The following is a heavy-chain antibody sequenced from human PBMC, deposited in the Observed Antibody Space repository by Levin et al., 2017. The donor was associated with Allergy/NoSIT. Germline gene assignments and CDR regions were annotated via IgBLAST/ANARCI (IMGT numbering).Heavy chain of an antibody. V-gene: IGHV3-30*18. CDR2: ITSNGDQK. Sequence: PGGSLRLSCAASGFSFSTYGMQWVRQAPGKGLQWVAIITSNGDQKYYADSVRARFTISRDNSKSTVYLQISSLRPEDTAMYYCAKGGDFDFWGQGTLVTVSS. J-gene: IGHJ4*02. CDR3: AKGGDFDF. CDR1: GFSFSTYG.